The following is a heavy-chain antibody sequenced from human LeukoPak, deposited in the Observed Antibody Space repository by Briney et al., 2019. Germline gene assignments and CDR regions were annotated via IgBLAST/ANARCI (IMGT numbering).Heavy chain of an antibody. J-gene: IGHJ5*02. Sequence: PSETLSLTCTVSGGSISSYYWSWIRQPPGKGLEWIGYIYYSGSTYYNPSLKSRVAISVDTSKNQFSLKLSSVTAADTAVYYCARHYGPWGQGTLVTVSS. V-gene: IGHV4-59*08. CDR2: IYYSGST. D-gene: IGHD3-10*01. CDR3: ARHYGP. CDR1: GGSISSYY.